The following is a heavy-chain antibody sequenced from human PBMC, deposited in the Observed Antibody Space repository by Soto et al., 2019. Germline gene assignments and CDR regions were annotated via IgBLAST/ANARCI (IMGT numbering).Heavy chain of an antibody. CDR1: GFSFRSYG. Sequence: GSLRLSCAASGFSFRSYGMHWVRQPPGKGLEWVATIWYDGSKKYYGESVKGRFSVSRDNSKSTLDLQMNSLRVEDTGVYYCAREHGYCSGGTSPSELDFWGQGALVTSPQ. CDR2: IWYDGSKK. CDR3: AREHGYCSGGTSPSELDF. V-gene: IGHV3-33*01. J-gene: IGHJ4*02. D-gene: IGHD2-15*01.